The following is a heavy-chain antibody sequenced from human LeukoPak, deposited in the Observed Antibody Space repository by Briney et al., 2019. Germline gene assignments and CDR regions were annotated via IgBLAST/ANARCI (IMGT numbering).Heavy chain of an antibody. CDR3: ARDLYYYDSSGLNPFDY. CDR1: GYTFTSYG. V-gene: IGHV1-18*01. D-gene: IGHD3-22*01. Sequence: ASVKVSCKASGYTFTSYGISWVRQAPGQGLEWMGWISAYNGNTNYAQKLQGRVTMTTDTSTSTAYMELRSLRSDDTAVYYCARDLYYYDSSGLNPFDYWGQGTLVTVSS. CDR2: ISAYNGNT. J-gene: IGHJ4*02.